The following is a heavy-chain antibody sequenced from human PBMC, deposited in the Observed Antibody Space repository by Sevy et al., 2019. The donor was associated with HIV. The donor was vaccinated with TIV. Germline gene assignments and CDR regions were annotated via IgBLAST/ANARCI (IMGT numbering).Heavy chain of an antibody. CDR3: ARDRASIAVAVTGYYGMDV. V-gene: IGHV1-69*13. D-gene: IGHD6-19*01. Sequence: ASVKVSCKASGGTFSSYAISWVRQAPGQGLEWMGGIIAIFGTANYSQKFQGRVTITADESTSTAYMELSSLRSEDTAVYYCARDRASIAVAVTGYYGMDVWGQGTTVTVSS. J-gene: IGHJ6*02. CDR1: GGTFSSYA. CDR2: IIAIFGTA.